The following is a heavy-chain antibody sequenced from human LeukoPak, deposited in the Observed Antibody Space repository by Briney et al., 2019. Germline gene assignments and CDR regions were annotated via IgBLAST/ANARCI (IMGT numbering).Heavy chain of an antibody. D-gene: IGHD2-15*01. J-gene: IGHJ4*02. Sequence: GGSLRLSCAATGFTFSSYAMTWVRQAPGKGLEWVSGISGSGETTYYADSVKGRFTISRDNSKNTLYLQMNSLRAEDTAVYYCAKTPVPNSGGLFGYWGQGTLVTVSS. CDR3: AKTPVPNSGGLFGY. CDR2: ISGSGETT. CDR1: GFTFSSYA. V-gene: IGHV3-23*01.